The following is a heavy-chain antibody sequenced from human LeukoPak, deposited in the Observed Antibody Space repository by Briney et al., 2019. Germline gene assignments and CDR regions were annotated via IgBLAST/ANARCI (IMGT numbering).Heavy chain of an antibody. J-gene: IGHJ4*02. D-gene: IGHD6-13*01. V-gene: IGHV1-69*01. CDR1: GGTFSSYA. Sequence: SVKVSCKASGGTFSSYAISWVRQAPGQGLEWMGGIIPIFGTANYAQKLQGRVTITADESTSTAYMELSSLRSEDTAVYYCARNPGIAAAGFFDYWGQGTLVTVSS. CDR2: IIPIFGTA. CDR3: ARNPGIAAAGFFDY.